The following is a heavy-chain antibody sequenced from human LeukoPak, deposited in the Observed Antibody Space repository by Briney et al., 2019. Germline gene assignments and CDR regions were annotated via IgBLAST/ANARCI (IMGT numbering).Heavy chain of an antibody. CDR3: ARDYSSGSFDY. CDR1: GGSITNNNYN. CDR2: LYYSGST. D-gene: IGHD6-19*01. V-gene: IGHV4-39*02. J-gene: IGHJ4*02. Sequence: SETLSLTCTVSGGSITNNNYNWDWIRQPPGKGLEWIGDLYYSGSTHYNPSLKSRVTISVDTSKNQFSLKLNSVTPEDTAVYYCARDYSSGSFDYWGQGTLVTVSS.